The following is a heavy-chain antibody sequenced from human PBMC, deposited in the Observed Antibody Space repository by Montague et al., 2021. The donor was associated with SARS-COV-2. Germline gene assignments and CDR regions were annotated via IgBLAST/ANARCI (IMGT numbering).Heavy chain of an antibody. Sequence: SETLSLTCAVYGGSLSGYYWSWIRQPPGKGLEWIGEINHSGGTXXXPSXXXRVTISLDTSKNQFSLKLSSVTAADTAVYYCARGRRRYNWRDETSYYYGMDVRGQGTTVTVSS. J-gene: IGHJ6*02. CDR2: INHSGGT. CDR1: GGSLSGYY. CDR3: ARGRRRYNWRDETSYYYGMDV. V-gene: IGHV4-34*01. D-gene: IGHD1-20*01.